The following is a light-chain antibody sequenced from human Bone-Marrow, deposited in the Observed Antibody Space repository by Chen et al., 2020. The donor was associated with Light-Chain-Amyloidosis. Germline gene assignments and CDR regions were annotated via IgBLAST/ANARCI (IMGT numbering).Light chain of an antibody. J-gene: IGLJ3*02. CDR2: EDD. V-gene: IGLV6-57*01. CDR1: SGSIATNS. CDR3: QSYQGSSQGV. Sequence: NFMLTPPHSVSESPGKTVIISCTRSSGSIATNSVQWYQQRPGRSPTTVIYEDDQRPSVVPDRFAGSIDRSSNSASLTTSGLKTEDEADYYCQSYQGSSQGVFGGGTKLTVL.